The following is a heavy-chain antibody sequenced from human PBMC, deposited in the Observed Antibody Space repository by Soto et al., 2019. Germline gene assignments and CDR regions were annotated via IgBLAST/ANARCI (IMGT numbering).Heavy chain of an antibody. CDR1: GFTFSRDW. CDR3: ARGGLGNYYNDY. J-gene: IGHJ4*02. CDR2: IKGDGTIT. D-gene: IGHD3-10*01. Sequence: EVQLVESGGGLVQPGGSLRLSCAASGFTFSRDWMHWVRQSPGKGLVWVSRIKGDGTITNYADSVKGRFTTSRDNAKNTVYLQLNSVTTEDTAVYYCARGGLGNYYNDYWGQGTLVTVSS. V-gene: IGHV3-74*01.